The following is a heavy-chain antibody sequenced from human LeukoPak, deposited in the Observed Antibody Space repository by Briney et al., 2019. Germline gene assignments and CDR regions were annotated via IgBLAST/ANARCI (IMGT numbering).Heavy chain of an antibody. CDR1: GYSISSGYY. J-gene: IGHJ4*02. CDR2: IYHSGST. Sequence: PSETLSLTCTVSGYSISSGYYWGWIRQPPGKGLEWIGSIYHSGSTYYNPSLKSRVTISVDTSKNQFSLKLSSVTAADTAVYYCARVEDSSRALDYWGQGTLVTVSS. D-gene: IGHD6-13*01. CDR3: ARVEDSSRALDY. V-gene: IGHV4-38-2*02.